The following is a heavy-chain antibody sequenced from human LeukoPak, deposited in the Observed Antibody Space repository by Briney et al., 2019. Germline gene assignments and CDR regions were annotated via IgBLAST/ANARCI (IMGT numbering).Heavy chain of an antibody. J-gene: IGHJ4*02. D-gene: IGHD6-13*01. V-gene: IGHV3-48*03. CDR3: ARDRNAGYSSSWFRLFDY. CDR1: GFTFSSYE. Sequence: PGGSLRLSCAVSGFTFSSYEMNWVRQAPAKGLEWVSYISSSGSTIYYADSVKGRFTISRDNAKNSLYLQMNSLRAEDTAVYYCARDRNAGYSSSWFRLFDYWGQGTLVTVSS. CDR2: ISSSGSTI.